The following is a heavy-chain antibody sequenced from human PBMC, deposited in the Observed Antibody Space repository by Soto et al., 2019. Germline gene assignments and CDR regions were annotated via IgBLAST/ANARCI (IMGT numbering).Heavy chain of an antibody. Sequence: QVQLQESGPGLVKPSQTLSLTCTVSGGSISSGGYYWSWIRQHPGKGLEWIGYIYYSGSTYYNPSLKSRVTISVDTSKNQFSQKLSSVTAADTAVYYCARAAYDHSRYYMDVWGKGATVPVSS. V-gene: IGHV4-31*03. CDR1: GGSISSGGYY. CDR3: ARAAYDHSRYYMDV. J-gene: IGHJ6*03. D-gene: IGHD3-3*01. CDR2: IYYSGST.